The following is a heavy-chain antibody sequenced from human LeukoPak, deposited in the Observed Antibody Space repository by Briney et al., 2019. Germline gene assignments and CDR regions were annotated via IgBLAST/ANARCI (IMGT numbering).Heavy chain of an antibody. Sequence: PSQTLSLTCAVSGGSISSGGYSWSWIRQPPGKGLEWIGYIYYSGSTNYNPSLKSRVTISVDTSKNQFSLKLSSVTAADTAVYYCARGGYGDHFDYWGQGTLATVSS. CDR1: GGSISSGGYS. J-gene: IGHJ4*02. CDR3: ARGGYGDHFDY. CDR2: IYYSGST. V-gene: IGHV4-61*08. D-gene: IGHD4-17*01.